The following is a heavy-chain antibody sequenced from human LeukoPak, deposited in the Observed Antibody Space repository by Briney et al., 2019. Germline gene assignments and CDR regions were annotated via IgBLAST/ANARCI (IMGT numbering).Heavy chain of an antibody. V-gene: IGHV4-59*07. Sequence: SDTLSLTCTVSGGSISSYYWSWIRQPPGKGLEWIGYFYYSGSTNYNPSLKSRVTISVDTSKNHFSLKLSSVTAADTAVYYCARGGGLRYNSGWYWYFDYWGQGTLVTVSS. CDR3: ARGGGLRYNSGWYWYFDY. CDR1: GGSISSYY. CDR2: FYYSGST. D-gene: IGHD6-19*01. J-gene: IGHJ4*02.